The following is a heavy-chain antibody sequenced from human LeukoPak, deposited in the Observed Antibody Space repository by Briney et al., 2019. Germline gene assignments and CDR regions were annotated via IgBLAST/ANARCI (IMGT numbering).Heavy chain of an antibody. V-gene: IGHV1-46*01. D-gene: IGHD3-22*01. J-gene: IGHJ4*02. CDR2: TDPSGGST. CDR3: ARDDSSGYYYVLFDY. CDR1: GYTFTSYY. Sequence: ASVKVSCKASGYTFTSYYMHWVRQAPGRGLEWMGITDPSGGSTSYAQKFQGRVTMTRDTSTSTVYMELSSLRSEDTAVYYCARDDSSGYYYVLFDYWGQGTLVTVSS.